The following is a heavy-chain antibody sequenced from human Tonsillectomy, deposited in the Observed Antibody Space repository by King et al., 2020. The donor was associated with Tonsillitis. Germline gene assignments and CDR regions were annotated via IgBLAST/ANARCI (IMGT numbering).Heavy chain of an antibody. V-gene: IGHV4-59*01. CDR2: TYYSGST. D-gene: IGHD3-22*01. CDR1: GGSISSYY. J-gene: IGHJ4*02. CDR3: ARAVSYYDSSGYSPMTFDY. Sequence: VQLQESGPGLVKPSETLSLTCTVSGGSISSYYWSWIRQPPGKGLEWIGYTYYSGSTNYNPSLKSRVTISVDTSKNQFSLKLSSVTAADTAVYYCARAVSYYDSSGYSPMTFDYWGQGTLVTVSS.